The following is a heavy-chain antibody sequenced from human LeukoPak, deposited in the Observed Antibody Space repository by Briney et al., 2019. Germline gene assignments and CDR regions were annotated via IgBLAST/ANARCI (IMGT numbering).Heavy chain of an antibody. V-gene: IGHV1-2*02. CDR3: ARVQMGVPGNYFDY. Sequence: ASVKVSCKASGYTFSAYYMHWVRQAPGQGLEWMGWINPNSGGANYAQKFLGRVTMTRDTSISAAYMELSGLRSDDTAMYYCARVQMGVPGNYFDYWGQGARVTVSS. CDR1: GYTFSAYY. CDR2: INPNSGGA. D-gene: IGHD1-26*01. J-gene: IGHJ4*02.